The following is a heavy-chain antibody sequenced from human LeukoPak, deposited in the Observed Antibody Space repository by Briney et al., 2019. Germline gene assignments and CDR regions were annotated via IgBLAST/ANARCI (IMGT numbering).Heavy chain of an antibody. D-gene: IGHD6-19*01. CDR1: GFTFRSHA. Sequence: GSLRLSCAASGFTFRSHAMHWVRQAPGKGLEWVTVISYDGKNKYYADSVKGRFTISKDFSKDTLYLQMNSLRVEDTAVYYCARGTMVGYGWYYFEYWGLGTLVTVSS. J-gene: IGHJ4*02. CDR3: ARGTMVGYGWYYFEY. V-gene: IGHV3-30*04. CDR2: ISYDGKNK.